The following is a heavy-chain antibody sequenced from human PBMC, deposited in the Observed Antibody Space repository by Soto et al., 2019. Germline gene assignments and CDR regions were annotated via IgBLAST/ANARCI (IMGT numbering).Heavy chain of an antibody. CDR3: AREDCVSTTCYQGDY. CDR1: GYTFISYG. V-gene: IGHV1-18*01. D-gene: IGHD2-2*01. Sequence: QVQLVQSGAEVKKPGASVKVSCKASGYTFISYGISWVRQSPGQGLEWLGWISADNGNTHYAQKLLGRVTMTTGTSTSTVYMELRSLRSDDTAVYYCAREDCVSTTCYQGDYWGQGTLVTVSS. CDR2: ISADNGNT. J-gene: IGHJ4*02.